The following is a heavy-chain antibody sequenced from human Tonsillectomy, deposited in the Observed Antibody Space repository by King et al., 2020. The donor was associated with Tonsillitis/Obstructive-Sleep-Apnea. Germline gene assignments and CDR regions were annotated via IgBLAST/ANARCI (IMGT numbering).Heavy chain of an antibody. CDR2: INWDGAKT. D-gene: IGHD3-3*02. V-gene: IGHV3-43*01. Sequence: VQLVESGGVVVQPGGSLRLSCAASGFIFEDCTMHWVRQAPGKGLEWVSLINWDGAKTYYADSVKGRFTISRDNSKNSLYLQMDSLTTEDTALYYCAKGIFGVVTPLHYWGQGTLVTVSS. CDR1: GFIFEDCT. CDR3: AKGIFGVVTPLHY. J-gene: IGHJ4*02.